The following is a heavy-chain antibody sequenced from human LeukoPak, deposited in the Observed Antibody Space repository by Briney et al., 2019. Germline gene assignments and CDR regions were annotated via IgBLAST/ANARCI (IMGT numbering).Heavy chain of an antibody. Sequence: GGSLRLSCAASGFTFSSYSMNWVRQAPGKGLEWVSYISSSSSAIYYADSVKGRFTISRDNAKNSLYLQMNNLRVEDTAVYYCAREYSSSSGRAFDIWGQGTMVSVSS. J-gene: IGHJ3*02. V-gene: IGHV3-48*01. CDR2: ISSSSSAI. CDR1: GFTFSSYS. D-gene: IGHD6-6*01. CDR3: AREYSSSSGRAFDI.